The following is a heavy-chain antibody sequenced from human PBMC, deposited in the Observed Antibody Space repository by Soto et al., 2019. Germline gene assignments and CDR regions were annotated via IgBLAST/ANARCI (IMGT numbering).Heavy chain of an antibody. CDR1: GFTFSSYA. J-gene: IGHJ5*02. D-gene: IGHD2-2*01. Sequence: GGSLRLSCAASGFTFSSYAMSWVRQAPGKGLEWVSAISGSCGSTYYADSVKGRFTISRDNSKNTLYLQMNSLRAEDTAVYYCAKDPLGYCSSTSCHLEPNWFDPWGQGTLVTVSS. CDR3: AKDPLGYCSSTSCHLEPNWFDP. V-gene: IGHV3-23*01. CDR2: ISGSCGST.